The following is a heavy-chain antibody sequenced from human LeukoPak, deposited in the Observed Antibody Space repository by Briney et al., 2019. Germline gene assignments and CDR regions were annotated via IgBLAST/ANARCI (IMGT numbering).Heavy chain of an antibody. V-gene: IGHV3-30-3*01. Sequence: GGSLRLSCAASGFTFSTYAMHGVRQGPGKGLVRVAVISYDGSNKYYADSVKGRFTISRDNSKNTLYLQMSSLSAEDTAVYYCARTTTPHYYGSGSYALGYWGQGTLVTVPS. CDR2: ISYDGSNK. J-gene: IGHJ4*02. CDR1: GFTFSTYA. CDR3: ARTTTPHYYGSGSYALGY. D-gene: IGHD3-10*01.